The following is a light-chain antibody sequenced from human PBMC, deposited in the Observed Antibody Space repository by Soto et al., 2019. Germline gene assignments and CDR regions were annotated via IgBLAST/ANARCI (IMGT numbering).Light chain of an antibody. V-gene: IGKV1-39*01. J-gene: IGKJ2*01. CDR3: QQSYSTPQNT. CDR1: QSISSY. CDR2: AAS. Sequence: DIQMTQSPSSLSASVGDRVTITCRASQSISSYLNWYQHKPGKAPKLLIYAASSLKSGVPSRFSGSGSGTDFTLTISSLQPEDFATYYCQQSYSTPQNTFGQGTKLEIK.